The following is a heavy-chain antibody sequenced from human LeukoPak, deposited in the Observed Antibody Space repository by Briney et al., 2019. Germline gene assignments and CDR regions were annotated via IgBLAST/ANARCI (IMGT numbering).Heavy chain of an antibody. Sequence: PSGTLSLTCAVSGGSISSSNWWSWVRQPPGKGLEWIGEIYHSGSTNYNPSLKSRVTISVDTSKNQFSLKLSSVTAADTAVYYCARAITMVRGVIIPIYYGMDVWGKGTTVTVSS. CDR2: IYHSGST. J-gene: IGHJ6*04. V-gene: IGHV4-4*02. CDR3: ARAITMVRGVIIPIYYGMDV. CDR1: GGSISSSNW. D-gene: IGHD3-10*01.